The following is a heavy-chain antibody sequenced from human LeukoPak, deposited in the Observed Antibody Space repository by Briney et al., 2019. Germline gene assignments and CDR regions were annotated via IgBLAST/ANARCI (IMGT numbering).Heavy chain of an antibody. CDR2: IYYSGST. J-gene: IGHJ6*02. Sequence: SETLSLTCTVSGGSISSYYWSWIRQPPGKGLEWIGYIYYSGSTNYNHSLKSRVTISVDTSKNQFSLKLSSVTAADTAVYYCARGIAVAGTSGYYYGMDVWGQGTTVTVSS. V-gene: IGHV4-59*01. D-gene: IGHD6-19*01. CDR3: ARGIAVAGTSGYYYGMDV. CDR1: GGSISSYY.